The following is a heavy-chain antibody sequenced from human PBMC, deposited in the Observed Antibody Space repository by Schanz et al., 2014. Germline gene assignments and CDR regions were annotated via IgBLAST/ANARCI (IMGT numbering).Heavy chain of an antibody. V-gene: IGHV3-23*04. CDR3: AKVWGSDYFYPFDY. CDR2: ISGGGGSA. D-gene: IGHD3-22*01. CDR1: GFTFNNYE. Sequence: EVQLVESGGGLVQPGGSLRLSCAASGFTFNNYEMNWVRLVPGKGLECVSGISGGGGSAYYADSVKGRFTISRDNSKNTLYLQMSSLRAEDTAVYYCAKVWGSDYFYPFDYWGQGTLVTVSS. J-gene: IGHJ4*02.